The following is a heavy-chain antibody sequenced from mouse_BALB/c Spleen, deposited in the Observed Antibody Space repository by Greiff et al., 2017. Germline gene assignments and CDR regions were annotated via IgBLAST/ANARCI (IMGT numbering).Heavy chain of an antibody. CDR1: GYSITSDYA. V-gene: IGHV3-2*02. CDR3: AREGSIYYDYDNYAMDY. J-gene: IGHJ4*01. Sequence: EVKLVESGPGLVKPSQSLSLTCTVTGYSITSDYAWNWIRQFPGNKLEWMGYISYSGSTSYNPSLKSRISITRDTSKNQFFLQLNSVTTEDTATYYCAREGSIYYDYDNYAMDYWGQGTSVTVSS. D-gene: IGHD2-4*01. CDR2: ISYSGST.